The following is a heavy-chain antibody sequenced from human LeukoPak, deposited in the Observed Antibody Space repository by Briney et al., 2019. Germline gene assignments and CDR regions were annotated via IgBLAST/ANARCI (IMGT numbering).Heavy chain of an antibody. CDR3: ARDRAYWSGYYSPRYYYYGMDV. J-gene: IGHJ6*02. CDR1: GGTFSSYA. V-gene: IGHV1-69*13. Sequence: SVKVSCKASGGTFSSYAISWVRQAPGQGLEWMGGIIPIFGTANYAQKFQGRVTITADESTSTAYMELSSLRSEDTAVYYCARDRAYWSGYYSPRYYYYGMDVWGQGTTVTVSS. D-gene: IGHD3-3*01. CDR2: IIPIFGTA.